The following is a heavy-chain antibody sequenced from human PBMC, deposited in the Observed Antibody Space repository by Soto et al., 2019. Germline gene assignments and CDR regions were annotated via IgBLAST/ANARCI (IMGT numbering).Heavy chain of an antibody. J-gene: IGHJ6*02. Sequence: SETLSLTCTVSGGSVSSGSYYWSWIRQPPGKGLEWIGYIYYSGSTKYNPSLKSRVTISVDTSKNQFSLKLSSVTAADTAVYYCARSPDSSGYYPRWYYYGMDVWGQGTTVTVSS. CDR2: IYYSGST. CDR1: GGSVSSGSYY. CDR3: ARSPDSSGYYPRWYYYGMDV. V-gene: IGHV4-61*01. D-gene: IGHD3-22*01.